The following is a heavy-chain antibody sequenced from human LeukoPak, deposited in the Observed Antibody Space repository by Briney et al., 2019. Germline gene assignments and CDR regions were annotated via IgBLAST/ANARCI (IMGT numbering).Heavy chain of an antibody. CDR3: ARHVFAARDAFDI. D-gene: IGHD6-6*01. CDR2: IYYSGST. CDR1: GGSISSYY. Sequence: SETLSLTCNVSGGSISSYYWSWIRQPPGKGLEWIGYIYYSGSTNYNPSLKSRVTISVDTPKNQFSLKLSAVTAADTAVYYCARHVFAARDAFDIWGQGTMVTVSS. J-gene: IGHJ3*02. V-gene: IGHV4-59*08.